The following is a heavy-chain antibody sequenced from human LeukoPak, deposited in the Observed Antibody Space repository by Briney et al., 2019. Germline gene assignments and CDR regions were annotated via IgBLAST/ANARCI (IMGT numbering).Heavy chain of an antibody. CDR2: IYYSGST. V-gene: IGHV4-39*01. Sequence: PSETLSLTCTVSGGSISSSSSYWGWIRRPPGKGLEWIGSIYYSGSTYYNPSLKSRVTISVDTPKTHFSLKLSSGTAADTAVYYCARHEYSSGWYVAYYFDYWGQGTLVTVSS. CDR3: ARHEYSSGWYVAYYFDY. D-gene: IGHD6-19*01. CDR1: GGSISSSSSY. J-gene: IGHJ4*02.